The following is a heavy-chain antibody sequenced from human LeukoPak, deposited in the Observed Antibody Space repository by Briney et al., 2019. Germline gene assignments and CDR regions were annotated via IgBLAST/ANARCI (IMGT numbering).Heavy chain of an antibody. J-gene: IGHJ4*02. V-gene: IGHV3-74*01. Sequence: GGSLRLSCAASGFTFSTYWMHWVRQAPGKGLVWVSRIDSDRGTTSYADSVRGRFTISRDNAKNSLYLQMNSLRAEDTAVYYCARDGTYYYDSSGYGGDYWGQGTLVTVSS. CDR2: IDSDRGTT. CDR3: ARDGTYYYDSSGYGGDY. D-gene: IGHD3-22*01. CDR1: GFTFSTYW.